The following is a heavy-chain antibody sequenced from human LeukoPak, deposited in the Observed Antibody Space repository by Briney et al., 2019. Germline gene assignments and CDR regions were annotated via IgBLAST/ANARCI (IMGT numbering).Heavy chain of an antibody. CDR2: IYRDTT. CDR1: GFTVISNS. CDR3: ARDVHRYYHDSSGMGVAAFDI. V-gene: IGHV3-53*01. D-gene: IGHD3-22*01. J-gene: IGHJ3*02. Sequence: GGSLRLSCTVPGFTVISNSMSWVRQAPGKGLEWVSFIYRDTTHYSDSVKGRFTISRDNSKNTLYLQMNSLRAEDTAVYYCARDVHRYYHDSSGMGVAAFDIWGQGTMVTVSS.